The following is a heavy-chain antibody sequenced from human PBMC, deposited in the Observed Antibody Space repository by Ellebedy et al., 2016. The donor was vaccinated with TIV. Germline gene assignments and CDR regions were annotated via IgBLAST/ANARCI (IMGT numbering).Heavy chain of an antibody. Sequence: GGSLRLSXAASGFTCSNYWMHWVRQAPGKGLVWVSRIKSDGSSTTYADSVKGRFTISRDNAKNTLYLQMNSLRAEDTAVYYCARDPGELLPGLADYWGQGTLVTVSS. J-gene: IGHJ4*02. V-gene: IGHV3-74*01. CDR2: IKSDGSST. D-gene: IGHD1-26*01. CDR1: GFTCSNYW. CDR3: ARDPGELLPGLADY.